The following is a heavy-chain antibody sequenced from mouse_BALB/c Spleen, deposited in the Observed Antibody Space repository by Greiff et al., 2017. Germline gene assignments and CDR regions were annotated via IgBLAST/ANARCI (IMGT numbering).Heavy chain of an antibody. CDR1: GYTFTSYW. J-gene: IGHJ3*01. V-gene: IGHV1S41*01. CDR3: AIYGYDAWFAY. D-gene: IGHD2-2*01. CDR2: IAPGSGST. Sequence: DLVKPGASVKLSCKASGYTFTSYWINWIKQRPGQGLEWIGRIAPGSGSTYYNEMFKGKATLTVDTSSSTAYIQLSSLSSEDSAVYFCAIYGYDAWFAYWGQGTLVTVSA.